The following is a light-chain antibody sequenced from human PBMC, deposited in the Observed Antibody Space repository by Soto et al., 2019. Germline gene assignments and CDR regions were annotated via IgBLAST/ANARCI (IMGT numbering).Light chain of an antibody. CDR1: QDIGTY. CDR2: DAS. Sequence: DIQMTQSPPSLSASVGDRVTITCQASQDIGTYLNWYQHKPGKAPNLVIYDASNLETGVPSRFSGGGSGTDFTFTVSXLRPEDIATYYCQHSNHLPLFGPGTKVDTK. CDR3: QHSNHLPL. V-gene: IGKV1-33*01. J-gene: IGKJ3*01.